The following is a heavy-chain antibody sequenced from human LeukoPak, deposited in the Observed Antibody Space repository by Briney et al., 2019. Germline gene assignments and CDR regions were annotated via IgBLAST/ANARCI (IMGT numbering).Heavy chain of an antibody. CDR1: GFTFSSYA. CDR2: ISGSGGST. V-gene: IGHV3-23*01. Sequence: PGGSLRPSCAASGFTFSSYAMSWVRQTPGKGLEWVSAISGSGGSTYYADSVKGRFTISRDNSKNTLYLQMNSLRAEDTAVYYCANRAQLLWFGEGGAFDIWGQGTMVTVSS. CDR3: ANRAQLLWFGEGGAFDI. D-gene: IGHD3-10*01. J-gene: IGHJ3*02.